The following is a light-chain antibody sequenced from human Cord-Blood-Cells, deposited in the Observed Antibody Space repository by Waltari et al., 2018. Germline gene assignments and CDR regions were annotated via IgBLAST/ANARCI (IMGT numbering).Light chain of an antibody. CDR2: DAS. V-gene: IGKV3-11*01. CDR3: QQRSNWPPKYS. CDR1: QSVSSY. Sequence: EIVLTQSPATLSLSPVERATLSCRASQSVSSYLAWYQQKPGQAPRLLIYDASNRATGIPARFRGSGSGTDFTLTISSLEPEDVAVYYCQQRSNWPPKYSFGQGTKLEIK. J-gene: IGKJ2*03.